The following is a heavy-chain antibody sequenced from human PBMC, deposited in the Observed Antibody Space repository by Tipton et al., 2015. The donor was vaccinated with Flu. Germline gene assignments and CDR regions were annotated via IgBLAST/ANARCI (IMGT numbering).Heavy chain of an antibody. D-gene: IGHD2-2*02. Sequence: QLVQSGAEVKKPGESLKISCKGFGDSFISYWIGWVRQMPGKGLEWMGIIYPDDSDVRYSPSFQGQVTISADKSLNTAYLQWTSLKASDTAMYYCARQDCSSSTCYIDYWGQGTLVTVSS. CDR2: IYPDDSDV. CDR1: GDSFISYW. CDR3: ARQDCSSSTCYIDY. J-gene: IGHJ4*02. V-gene: IGHV5-51*01.